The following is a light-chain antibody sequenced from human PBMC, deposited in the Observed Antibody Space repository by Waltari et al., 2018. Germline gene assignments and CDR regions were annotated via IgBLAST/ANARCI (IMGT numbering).Light chain of an antibody. CDR3: CSYAGSSISV. CDR1: SRDVGNYNL. CDR2: DVN. J-gene: IGLJ3*02. Sequence: QSALTQTATVSGSPGQSITISCTGTSRDVGNYNLVSWYQQHPGKAPKLIIYDVNKRPSGVSNRFSGSKSGNTASLTISGLQAADEADYYCCSYAGSSISVFGGGTRLTVL. V-gene: IGLV2-23*02.